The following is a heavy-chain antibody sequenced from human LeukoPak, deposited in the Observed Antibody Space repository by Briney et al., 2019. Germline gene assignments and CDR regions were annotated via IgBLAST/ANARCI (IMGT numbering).Heavy chain of an antibody. V-gene: IGHV3-23*01. Sequence: SGGSLRLSCAASGFTFGSYAMSWVRQAPGKGLEWVSGLSASGGLTYYADSVKGRFTISRDNSKNTLYLQMNSLRAEDTAVYYCAKDSSSWYFDYWGQGTLVTVSS. CDR3: AKDSSSWYFDY. CDR1: GFTFGSYA. D-gene: IGHD6-13*01. J-gene: IGHJ4*02. CDR2: LSASGGLT.